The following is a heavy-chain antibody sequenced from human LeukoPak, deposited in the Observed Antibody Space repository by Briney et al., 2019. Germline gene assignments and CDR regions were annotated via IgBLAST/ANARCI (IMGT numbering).Heavy chain of an antibody. CDR3: ASRNGPQLLSVYDY. V-gene: IGHV1-18*01. CDR2: ISAYNGNT. Sequence: GASVKVSCKASGYTFTSYGISWVRQAPGQGLEWMGWISAYNGNTNYAQKFQGRLTMTGDTSINTAYMELSRLTSDDTAVYHCASRNGPQLLSVYDYWGQGTLVTVSS. J-gene: IGHJ4*02. D-gene: IGHD2-8*01. CDR1: GYTFTSYG.